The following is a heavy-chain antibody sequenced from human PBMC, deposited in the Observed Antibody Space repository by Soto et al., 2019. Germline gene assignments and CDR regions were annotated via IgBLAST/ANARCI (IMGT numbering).Heavy chain of an antibody. CDR3: VREISVAGGHFDY. V-gene: IGHV1-18*01. Sequence: EASVKVSCKASGFTFTNYAFSWVRQAPGQGLEWMGWVSAYNGNTNYAQNFQGRVTMTTDTSTRTVYMELRSLRDEDTAVYYCVREISVAGGHFDYWGQGTLVTVSS. CDR2: VSAYNGNT. CDR1: GFTFTNYA. J-gene: IGHJ4*02. D-gene: IGHD6-19*01.